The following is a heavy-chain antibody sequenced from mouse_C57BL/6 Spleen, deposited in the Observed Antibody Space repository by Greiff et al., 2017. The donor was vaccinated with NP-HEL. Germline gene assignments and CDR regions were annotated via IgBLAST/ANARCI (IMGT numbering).Heavy chain of an antibody. J-gene: IGHJ2*01. CDR3: TRGDDGFDY. D-gene: IGHD2-3*01. CDR2: IDPETGGT. CDR1: GYTFTDYE. Sequence: QVQLKQSGAELVRPGASVTLSCKASGYTFTDYEMHWVKQTPVHGLEWIGAIDPETGGTAYNQKFKGKAILTADKSSSTAYMELRSLTSEDSAVYYCTRGDDGFDYWGQGTTLTVSS. V-gene: IGHV1-15*01.